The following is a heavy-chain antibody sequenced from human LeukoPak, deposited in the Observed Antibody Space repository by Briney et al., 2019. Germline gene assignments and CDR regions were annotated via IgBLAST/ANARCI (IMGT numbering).Heavy chain of an antibody. CDR3: ARDSGYCSGGSCYSERALDY. Sequence: PGGSLRLSCAASGFTFSRYEMNWVRQAPGKGLEWVSYISSSGSTIYYADSVKGRFTISRDNAKNSLYLQMNSLRAEDTAVYYCARDSGYCSGGSCYSERALDYWGQGTLVTVSS. V-gene: IGHV3-48*03. J-gene: IGHJ4*02. D-gene: IGHD2-15*01. CDR2: ISSSGSTI. CDR1: GFTFSRYE.